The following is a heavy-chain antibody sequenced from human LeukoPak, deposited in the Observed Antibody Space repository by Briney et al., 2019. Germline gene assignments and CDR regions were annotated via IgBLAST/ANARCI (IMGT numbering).Heavy chain of an antibody. D-gene: IGHD3-10*01. CDR1: GFTFSSYV. CDR3: AKLLRGVIVPYFDY. CDR2: ISGSGSST. J-gene: IGHJ4*02. V-gene: IGHV3-23*01. Sequence: GGSLRLSCGASGFTFSSYVMSWVRQAPGRGLEWFSAISGSGSSTHYGDSVKGRFTISRDNSRNTLYLQLNRLRAEDTAVYYCAKLLRGVIVPYFDYWGQGTLVTVSS.